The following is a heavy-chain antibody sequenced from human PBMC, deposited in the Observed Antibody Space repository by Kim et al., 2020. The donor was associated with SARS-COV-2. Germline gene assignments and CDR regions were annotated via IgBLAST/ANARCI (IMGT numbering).Heavy chain of an antibody. Sequence: SSTYTNYTDSVKGRFTISRDNAKNSLYLQMNSLRAEDTAVYYCASLWSGAWGQGTLVTVSS. CDR3: ASLWSGA. CDR2: SSTYT. V-gene: IGHV3-11*03. D-gene: IGHD3-10*01. J-gene: IGHJ5*02.